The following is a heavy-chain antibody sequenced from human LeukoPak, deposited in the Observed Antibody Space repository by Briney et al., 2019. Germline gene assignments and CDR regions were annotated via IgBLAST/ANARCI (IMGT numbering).Heavy chain of an antibody. D-gene: IGHD1-14*01. CDR1: GYTFTGYY. V-gene: IGHV1-2*02. CDR3: ARLPYRGYNEDYFDY. Sequence: ASVKVSCKASGYTFTGYYMHWVRQAPGQGLAWMGWINPNSGGTNYAQKFQGRVTMTRDTSISTAYMELSRLRSDDTAVYYCARLPYRGYNEDYFDYWGQGTLVTVSS. CDR2: INPNSGGT. J-gene: IGHJ4*02.